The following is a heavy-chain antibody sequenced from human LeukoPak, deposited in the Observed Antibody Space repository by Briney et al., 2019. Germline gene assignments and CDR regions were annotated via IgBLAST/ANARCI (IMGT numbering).Heavy chain of an antibody. D-gene: IGHD2-15*01. CDR3: ARDAAAPARFPLHYFDY. CDR2: IYPGDSDT. Sequence: GESLKISCQGSGYTFTTYWIGWVRQMPGKGPEWMGIIYPGDSDTRYGPSFEGQVTISADKSIGTAYLQWNSLKASDTAIYYCARDAAAPARFPLHYFDYWGQGTLVTVSS. J-gene: IGHJ4*02. CDR1: GYTFTTYW. V-gene: IGHV5-51*01.